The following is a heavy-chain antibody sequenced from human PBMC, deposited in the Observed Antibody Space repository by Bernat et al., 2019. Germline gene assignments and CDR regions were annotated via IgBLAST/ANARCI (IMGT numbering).Heavy chain of an antibody. CDR2: ISYDGSNK. CDR3: ARFNSGFESASFDQ. J-gene: IGHJ4*02. CDR1: GFTFSSYG. D-gene: IGHD3-22*01. Sequence: QVQLVESGGGVVQPGRSLRLSCAASGFTFSSYGMHWVRQAPGKGLEWVAVISYDGSNKYYADSVKGRFTISRDNSKNTLYLQMNSLRAEDTAVYYCARFNSGFESASFDQWGQGTLVTVSS. V-gene: IGHV3-30*03.